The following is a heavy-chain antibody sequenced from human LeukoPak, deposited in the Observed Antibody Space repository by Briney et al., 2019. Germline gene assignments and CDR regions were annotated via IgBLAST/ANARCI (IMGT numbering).Heavy chain of an antibody. V-gene: IGHV1-18*01. J-gene: IGHJ5*02. CDR3: ARDMGLRFLEWPFDP. CDR1: GYTFTRYG. CDR2: ISTYNGDT. D-gene: IGHD3-3*01. Sequence: ASVKVSCKASGYTFTRYGMNWVRQAPGQGLEWMGWISTYNGDTEYAQKMQGRVTMTRDTSTTTAYMALRSLRFDDTAVYYCARDMGLRFLEWPFDPWGQGTLVSVSS.